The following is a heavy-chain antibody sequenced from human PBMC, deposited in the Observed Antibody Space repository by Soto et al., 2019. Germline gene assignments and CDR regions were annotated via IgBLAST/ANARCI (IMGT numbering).Heavy chain of an antibody. J-gene: IGHJ3*02. V-gene: IGHV3-20*01. Sequence: GGSLRLSCAASGFTFDDYGMSWVRQAPGKGLEWVSGINWNGDSTGYADSVKGRFTISRDNAKNSLYLQMNSLRAEDTALYHCARDVNPAVAGTGAFDIWGQGTMVTVSS. CDR1: GFTFDDYG. CDR3: ARDVNPAVAGTGAFDI. D-gene: IGHD6-19*01. CDR2: INWNGDST.